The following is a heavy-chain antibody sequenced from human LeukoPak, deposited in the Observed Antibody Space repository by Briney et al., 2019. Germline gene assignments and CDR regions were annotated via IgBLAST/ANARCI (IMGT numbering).Heavy chain of an antibody. CDR2: ISSSSSYI. CDR3: AKVPNYDFWSGYNYYGMDV. CDR1: GFTFSSYS. Sequence: GGSLRLSCAASGFTFSSYSMNWVRQAPGKGLEWVSSISSSSSYIYYADSVKGRFTISRDNSKNTLYLQMNSLRAEDTAVYYCAKVPNYDFWSGYNYYGMDVWGQGTTVTVSS. D-gene: IGHD3-3*01. V-gene: IGHV3-21*04. J-gene: IGHJ6*02.